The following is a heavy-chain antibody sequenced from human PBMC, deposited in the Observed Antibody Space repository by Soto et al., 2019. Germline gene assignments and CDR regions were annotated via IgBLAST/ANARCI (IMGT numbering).Heavy chain of an antibody. J-gene: IGHJ4*02. V-gene: IGHV3-23*01. CDR3: AKGPRNFDY. CDR2: IRGSGGST. Sequence: PGGSLRLSCAASGFTLNSYAMSWVRQAPGKGLEWVSGIRGSGGSTSYADSVKGRFVISRDDFKNTLFLQMNRLRAEDTAIYYCAKGPRNFDYWGQATLVTVSS. CDR1: GFTLNSYA.